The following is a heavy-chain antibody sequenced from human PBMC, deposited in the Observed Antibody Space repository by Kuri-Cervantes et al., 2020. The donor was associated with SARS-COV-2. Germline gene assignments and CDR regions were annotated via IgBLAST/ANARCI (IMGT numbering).Heavy chain of an antibody. J-gene: IGHJ4*02. Sequence: SQTLSLTCAVYGGSFSGYYWSWIRQPPGKGPEWIGEINHSGSTNYNPSLKSRVTISVDTSKNQFSLKLSSVTAADTAVYYCSSSSSLSYYFDYWGQGTLVTVSS. CDR1: GGSFSGYY. V-gene: IGHV4-34*01. D-gene: IGHD6-6*01. CDR3: SSSSSLSYYFDY. CDR2: INHSGST.